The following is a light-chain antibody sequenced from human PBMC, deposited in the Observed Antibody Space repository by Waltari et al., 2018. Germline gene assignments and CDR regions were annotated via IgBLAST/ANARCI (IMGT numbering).Light chain of an antibody. CDR2: EVS. CDR3: SSYTSSSTLVV. Sequence: QSALPQPASVSGSPGQSIPIPCTGTSSDVGGYNYVPWYQQHPGKAPKLMIYEVSNRPSGVSNRFSGSKSGNTASLTISGLQAEDEADYYCSSYTSSSTLVVFGGGTKLTVL. V-gene: IGLV2-14*01. CDR1: SSDVGGYNY. J-gene: IGLJ2*01.